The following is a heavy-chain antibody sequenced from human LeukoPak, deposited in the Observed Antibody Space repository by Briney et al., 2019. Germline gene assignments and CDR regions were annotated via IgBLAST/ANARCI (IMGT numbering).Heavy chain of an antibody. J-gene: IGHJ4*02. CDR3: AKDTYGRFDL. D-gene: IGHD3-10*01. CDR1: GFTFSSCA. CDR2: ISGSGDRT. V-gene: IGHV3-23*01. Sequence: PGGSLRLSCAASGFTFSSCAMSWVRQAPGKGLEWASAISGSGDRTHYADSVQGRFTISRDNSKNTLYLEMNSLRAEDTATYFCAKDTYGRFDLWGPGTPVTVSS.